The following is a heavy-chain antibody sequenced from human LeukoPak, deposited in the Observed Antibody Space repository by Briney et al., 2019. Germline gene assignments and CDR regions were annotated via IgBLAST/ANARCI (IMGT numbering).Heavy chain of an antibody. V-gene: IGHV3-9*01. J-gene: IGHJ3*02. Sequence: GRSLRLSCAASGFTFDDYAMHWVRQAPGKGLEWVSGISWNSGSIGYADSVKGRFTISRDNAKNSLYLQMNSLRAEDTALYYCARDEDTMIVVAFDIWGQGTMVTVSS. CDR1: GFTFDDYA. CDR2: ISWNSGSI. D-gene: IGHD3-22*01. CDR3: ARDEDTMIVVAFDI.